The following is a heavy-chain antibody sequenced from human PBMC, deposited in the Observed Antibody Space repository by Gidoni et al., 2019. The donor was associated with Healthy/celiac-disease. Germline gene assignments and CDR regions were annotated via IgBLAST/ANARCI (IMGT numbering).Heavy chain of an antibody. V-gene: IGHV4-4*02. J-gene: IGHJ4*02. CDR3: ARVTYRTTVTTEFDY. CDR2: IYHSGST. D-gene: IGHD4-17*01. CDR1: GRSISSSTW. Sequence: QVQLQESGPGLVKPSGTLSLTCAVSGRSISSSTWWSWVRQPPGKGREWIGEIYHSGSTNYNPSLKRRVTISVDKSKNQFSLKLSSVTAADTAVYYCARVTYRTTVTTEFDYWGQGTLVTVSS.